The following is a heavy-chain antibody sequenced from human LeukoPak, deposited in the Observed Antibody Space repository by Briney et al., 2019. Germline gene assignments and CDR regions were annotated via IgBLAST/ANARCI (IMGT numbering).Heavy chain of an antibody. D-gene: IGHD1-26*01. V-gene: IGHV5-51*01. CDR3: ARTEVEGRRSYYALGY. Sequence: GESLKISCKGSGYSFTSYWIGWVRQMPGKGLEWMGIIYPGDSDTKYSPSFQGQVTISADKSISTAYMELSRLRSDDTAVYYCARTEVEGRRSYYALGYWGQGTLVTVSS. CDR2: IYPGDSDT. CDR1: GYSFTSYW. J-gene: IGHJ4*02.